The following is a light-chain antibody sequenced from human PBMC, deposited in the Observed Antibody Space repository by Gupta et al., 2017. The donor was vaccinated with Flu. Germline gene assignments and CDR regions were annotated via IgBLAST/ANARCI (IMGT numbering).Light chain of an antibody. Sequence: SALSQPASVSGSPGQPITISCTGTSSDIGDYDFVSWYRQVPGKAPKLIIYEVSRRPSGVANRFSGSKSDNTASLTIAGLQADDEGDYYCNSYTSSTTPGVFGGGTKLNVL. V-gene: IGLV2-14*01. J-gene: IGLJ3*02. CDR1: SSDIGDYDF. CDR3: NSYTSSTTPGV. CDR2: EVS.